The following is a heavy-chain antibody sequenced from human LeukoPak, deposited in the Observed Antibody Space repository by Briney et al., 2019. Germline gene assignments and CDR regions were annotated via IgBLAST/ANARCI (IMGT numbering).Heavy chain of an antibody. CDR1: GGSFSGYY. CDR2: INHSGST. Sequence: PSETLSLTCAVYGGSFSGYYWSWIRQPPGKGLEWIGEINHSGSTNYNPSLKSRVTISVDTSKNQFSLKLSSVTAADTAVYYCARGPGVHVTKQFDYWGQGTLVTVSS. D-gene: IGHD1-1*01. CDR3: ARGPGVHVTKQFDY. V-gene: IGHV4-34*01. J-gene: IGHJ4*02.